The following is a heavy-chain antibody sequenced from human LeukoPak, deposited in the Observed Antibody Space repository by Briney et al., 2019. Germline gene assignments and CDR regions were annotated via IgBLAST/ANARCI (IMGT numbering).Heavy chain of an antibody. D-gene: IGHD2-2*01. CDR3: ASPPPYCSSTNCYANY. J-gene: IGHJ4*02. CDR1: GFTFSTYT. CDR2: ISSISSHI. Sequence: PGGSLRLSCAASGFTFSTYTMNWVRPAPGQGLEWVSSISSISSHIFYADSVKGRFTISRDNAKNSLYLQMSSLRAEDTVVYYCASPPPYCSSTNCYANYWGQGTLVTVSS. V-gene: IGHV3-21*01.